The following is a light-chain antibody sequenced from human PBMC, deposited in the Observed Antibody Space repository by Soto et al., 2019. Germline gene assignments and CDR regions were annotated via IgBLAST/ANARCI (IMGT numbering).Light chain of an antibody. Sequence: IQMTQSPSYLSASVGDTVTITCRASQGIRNDLGWYQQKPGKAPKLLIHAASSLESGVPTRFSGSGSGTDFTFTISSLQAEDFATYYCLQDYSYPWTFGQGTKVDNK. CDR3: LQDYSYPWT. J-gene: IGKJ1*01. V-gene: IGKV1-6*01. CDR2: AAS. CDR1: QGIRND.